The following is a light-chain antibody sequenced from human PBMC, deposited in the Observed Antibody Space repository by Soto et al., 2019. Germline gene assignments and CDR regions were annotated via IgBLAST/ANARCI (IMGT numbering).Light chain of an antibody. CDR2: AVS. Sequence: QSALTQPASVSGSPGQSITISCTGTSSDVGGYSYVSWYQQHPGKAPKLMIYAVSNRPSGVSNRFSGSKSGNTASLTISGLQAEDEADYYCSSYISSSTPYVFGTGTKVTVL. J-gene: IGLJ1*01. CDR3: SSYISSSTPYV. V-gene: IGLV2-14*03. CDR1: SSDVGGYSY.